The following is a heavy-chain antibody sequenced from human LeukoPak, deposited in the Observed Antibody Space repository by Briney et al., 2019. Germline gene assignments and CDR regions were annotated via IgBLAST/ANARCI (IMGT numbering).Heavy chain of an antibody. V-gene: IGHV4-39*01. Sequence: SKTLSLTCTVSGGSISSSSYYWGWIRQPPGKGLEWIGSIYYSGSTYYNPSLKSRVTISVDTSKNQFSLKLSSVTAADTAVYYCARSSDGGNSYYYYYYYMDVWGKGTTVTVSS. CDR3: ARSSDGGNSYYYYYYYMDV. CDR2: IYYSGST. D-gene: IGHD4-23*01. J-gene: IGHJ6*03. CDR1: GGSISSSSYY.